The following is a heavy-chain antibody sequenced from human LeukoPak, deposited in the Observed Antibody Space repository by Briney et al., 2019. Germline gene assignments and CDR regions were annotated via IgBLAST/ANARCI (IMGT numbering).Heavy chain of an antibody. V-gene: IGHV1-18*01. Sequence: ASVKVSCKASGYTFTSYGISWVRQAPGQGLEWMGRISAYNGNTNYAQKLQGRVTMTTDTSTSTAYMELRSLRSDDTAVYYCARVYYDSSVFNWFDPWGQGTLVTVSS. CDR1: GYTFTSYG. CDR2: ISAYNGNT. CDR3: ARVYYDSSVFNWFDP. J-gene: IGHJ5*02. D-gene: IGHD3-22*01.